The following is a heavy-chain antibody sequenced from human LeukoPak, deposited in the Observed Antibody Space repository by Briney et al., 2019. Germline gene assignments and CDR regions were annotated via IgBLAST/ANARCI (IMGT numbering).Heavy chain of an antibody. V-gene: IGHV6-1*01. D-gene: IGHD2-2*01. Sequence: PSETLSLTCTVSGGSISSGGYYWNWIRQSPSRGLEWLGRTYYRSKWYNDYAVSVKSRITFNPDTSKNQFSLQLNSVTPEDTAVYYCATYSSRNAREFQSWGQGTLVTVSS. J-gene: IGHJ1*01. CDR1: GGSISSGG. CDR3: ATYSSRNAREFQS. CDR2: TYYRSKWYN.